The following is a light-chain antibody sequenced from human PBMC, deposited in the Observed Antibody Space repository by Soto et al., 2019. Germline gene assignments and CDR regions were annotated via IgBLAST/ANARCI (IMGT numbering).Light chain of an antibody. V-gene: IGKV3-15*01. Sequence: EIVMTQSPATLSVSAGERATLSCRASQSVSRNLAWYQQKPGQTPRLLIYGASTRATGIPARFSGSGSGTEFTLTISSLQSEDFAVYYCQQYNDWPPKQYTFGQGTKLEVK. CDR1: QSVSRN. J-gene: IGKJ2*01. CDR3: QQYNDWPPKQYT. CDR2: GAS.